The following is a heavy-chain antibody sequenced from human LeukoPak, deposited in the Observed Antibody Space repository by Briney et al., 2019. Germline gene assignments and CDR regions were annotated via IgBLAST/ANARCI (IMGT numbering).Heavy chain of an antibody. CDR3: ASGPAAGFHPFDY. CDR1: GGSISSGSYY. J-gene: IGHJ4*02. Sequence: SETLSLTCTVSGGSISSGSYYWSWIRQPAGKGLEWIGRIYTSGSTDYNPSLKSRVTISVDTSKNQFSLKLSSVTAADTAVYYCASGPAAGFHPFDYWGQGTLVTVSS. CDR2: IYTSGST. V-gene: IGHV4-61*02. D-gene: IGHD6-13*01.